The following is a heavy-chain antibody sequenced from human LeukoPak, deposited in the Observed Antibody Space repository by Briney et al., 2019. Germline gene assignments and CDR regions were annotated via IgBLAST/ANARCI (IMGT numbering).Heavy chain of an antibody. CDR1: GYTLTGYY. D-gene: IGHD2-8*01. V-gene: IGHV1-2*02. J-gene: IGHJ4*02. CDR3: ARDARYCTNGVCYHLFDY. Sequence: ASVKVSCKASGYTLTGYYMHWVRQAPGQGLEWMGWINPNSGGTNYAQKFQGRVTMTRDTSISTAYMELSRLRSDDTAVYYCARDARYCTNGVCYHLFDYWGQGTLVTVSS. CDR2: INPNSGGT.